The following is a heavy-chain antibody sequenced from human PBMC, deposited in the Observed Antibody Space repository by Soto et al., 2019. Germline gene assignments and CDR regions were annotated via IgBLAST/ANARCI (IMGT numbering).Heavy chain of an antibody. Sequence: QVQLQESGPGLVKPSETLSLTCTVSGGSISSYYWSWIRQPPGKGLEGIAYIYYTGCTNYNPSLKSRVTLSADTFKNQFSLKLISVTAADTAMYYCARVDSSGSYFDYWGQGTLVTVSS. V-gene: IGHV4-59*01. CDR2: IYYTGCT. J-gene: IGHJ4*02. CDR3: ARVDSSGSYFDY. CDR1: GGSISSYY. D-gene: IGHD3-22*01.